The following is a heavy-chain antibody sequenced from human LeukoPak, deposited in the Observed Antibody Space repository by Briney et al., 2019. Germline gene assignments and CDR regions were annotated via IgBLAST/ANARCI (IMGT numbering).Heavy chain of an antibody. J-gene: IGHJ4*02. CDR2: INAGNGNT. CDR1: GYTFTSYA. CDR3: ALETGPSEYYFDY. V-gene: IGHV1-3*01. Sequence: ASVKVSCKASGYTFTSYAMHWVRQAPGQRLEWMGWINAGNGNTKYSQKFQGRVTITRDTSASTAYMELSSLRSEDTAVYCCALETGPSEYYFDYWGQGTLVTVSS. D-gene: IGHD1-14*01.